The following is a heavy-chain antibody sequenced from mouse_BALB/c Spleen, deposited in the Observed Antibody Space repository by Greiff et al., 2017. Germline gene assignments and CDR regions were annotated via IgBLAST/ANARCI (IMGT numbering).Heavy chain of an antibody. V-gene: IGHV1S81*02. CDR1: GYTFTSYY. CDR2: INPSNGGT. J-gene: IGHJ2*01. D-gene: IGHD2-4*01. CDR3: TSGGLRRFDY. Sequence: QVHVKQSGAELVKPGASVKLSCKASGYTFTSYYMYWVKQRPGQGLEWIGEINPSNGGTNFNEKFKSKATLTVDKSSSTAYMQLSSLTSEDSAVYYCTSGGLRRFDYWGQGTTLTVSS.